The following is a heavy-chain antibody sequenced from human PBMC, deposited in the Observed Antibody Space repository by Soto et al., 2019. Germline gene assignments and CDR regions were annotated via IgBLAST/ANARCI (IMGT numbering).Heavy chain of an antibody. CDR1: GYSFTSYW. V-gene: IGHV5-51*01. D-gene: IGHD4-17*01. J-gene: IGHJ6*03. Sequence: GESLKISCKGSGYSFTSYWIGWVRQMPGKGLEWMGIIYPGDSDTRYSPSFQGQVTISADKSISTAYLQWSSLKASDTAMYYCATRDMTTVTKGYYYYYMDVWGKGTTVTVSS. CDR3: ATRDMTTVTKGYYYYYMDV. CDR2: IYPGDSDT.